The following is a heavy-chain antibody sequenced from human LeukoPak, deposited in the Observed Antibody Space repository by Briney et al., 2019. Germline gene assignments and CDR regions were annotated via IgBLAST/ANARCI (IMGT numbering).Heavy chain of an antibody. D-gene: IGHD3-10*01. CDR1: GGFFSSYV. Sequence: GASVKVSCKASGGFFSSYVISWVRQAPGQGLEWMGEIIPVFGTANYAQKFQDRVTITADESTSTAYMELSSVRSEDTAVYYCARVSRTTIVRGIITFDYWGQGTLVTVSS. CDR3: ARVSRTTIVRGIITFDY. CDR2: IIPVFGTA. V-gene: IGHV1-69*01. J-gene: IGHJ4*02.